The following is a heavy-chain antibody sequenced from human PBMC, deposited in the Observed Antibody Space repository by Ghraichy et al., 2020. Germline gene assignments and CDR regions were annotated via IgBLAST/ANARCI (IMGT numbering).Heavy chain of an antibody. Sequence: GGSLRLSCAASGFTVSSNYMSWVRQAPGKGLEWVSVIYSGGSTYYADSVKGRFTISRDNSKNTLYLQMNSLRAEDTAVYYCAREYYYGSGSYWGQGTLVTVSS. CDR3: AREYYYGSGSY. V-gene: IGHV3-53*01. CDR1: GFTVSSNY. J-gene: IGHJ4*02. D-gene: IGHD3-10*01. CDR2: IYSGGST.